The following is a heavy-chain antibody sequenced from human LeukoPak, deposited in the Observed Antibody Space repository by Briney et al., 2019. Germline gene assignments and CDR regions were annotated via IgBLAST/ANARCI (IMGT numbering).Heavy chain of an antibody. CDR2: INPNTGGT. V-gene: IGHV1-2*06. Sequence: SVKVSCKASGYTFTGYYIHWVRQAPGQGLEWMGRINPNTGGTDYAQKFQGRVTMTRDTSITTAYMELSRLTSDDTAIYYCAKVPPSITAAGNWLGPWGQGALVTVSS. CDR3: AKVPPSITAAGNWLGP. CDR1: GYTFTGYY. D-gene: IGHD6-13*01. J-gene: IGHJ5*02.